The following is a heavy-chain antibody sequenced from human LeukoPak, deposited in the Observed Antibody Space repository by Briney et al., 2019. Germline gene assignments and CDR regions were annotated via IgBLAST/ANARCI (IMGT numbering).Heavy chain of an antibody. CDR3: ARDYLPHYYGSGSYYNKGPFDAFDI. V-gene: IGHV1-46*01. J-gene: IGHJ3*02. CDR2: INPHCGCT. CDR1: GYTFTSYY. D-gene: IGHD3-10*01. Sequence: ASVKVSCKASGYTFTSYYMHWVRQAPGQGNLWLGIINPHCGCTSYAQTLQGRVTMTRDTSTSTVYMELSSLRSEDTAVYYCARDYLPHYYGSGSYYNKGPFDAFDIWGQGTMVTVSS.